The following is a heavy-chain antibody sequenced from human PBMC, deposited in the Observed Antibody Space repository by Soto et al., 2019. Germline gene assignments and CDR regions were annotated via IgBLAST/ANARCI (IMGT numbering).Heavy chain of an antibody. V-gene: IGHV5-51*01. J-gene: IGHJ5*02. CDR3: ARDMHAGFTHYFDP. CDR2: IYPGDHET. D-gene: IGHD1-26*01. CDR1: GYTFSNFW. Sequence: GESLKISCQSSGYTFSNFWIGWVRQLPGKGLEWMGIIYPGDHETRYRPSFHGKVTISADRSINTAYLQWNSLEASDTAVYYCARDMHAGFTHYFDPWGQGTLVTVSS.